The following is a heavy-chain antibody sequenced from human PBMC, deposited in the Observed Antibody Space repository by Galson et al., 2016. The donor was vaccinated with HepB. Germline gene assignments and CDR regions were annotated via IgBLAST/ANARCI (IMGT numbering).Heavy chain of an antibody. CDR3: ARAGHSSGRYPFNFWWFDP. J-gene: IGHJ5*02. V-gene: IGHV3-48*02. CDR2: ISSSSTI. D-gene: IGHD6-19*01. CDR1: GFTFSSYS. Sequence: SLRLSCAASGFTFSSYSMNWVRQAPGKGLEWVSYISSSSTIYYADSVQGRFTISRDNAKNSLYLQMNSLRDEDTAVYYCARAGHSSGRYPFNFWWFDPWGQGTLVTVSS.